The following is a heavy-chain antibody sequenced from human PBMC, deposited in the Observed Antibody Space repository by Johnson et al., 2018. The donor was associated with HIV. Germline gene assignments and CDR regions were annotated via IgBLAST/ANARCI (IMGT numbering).Heavy chain of an antibody. CDR3: AKDKFMFLDNPVDAFDV. CDR1: GFSFSSYG. V-gene: IGHV3-30*18. J-gene: IGHJ3*01. Sequence: QVQLVESGGGVVQPGGSLILSCAASGFSFSSYGIHWVRQATGKGLEWVAVISFDGSNKYYADSVKGLSTISRDNSNNTLFLQMNSLRADDTGVYYCAKDKFMFLDNPVDAFDVWGQGTMVTFSS. CDR2: ISFDGSNK. D-gene: IGHD3/OR15-3a*01.